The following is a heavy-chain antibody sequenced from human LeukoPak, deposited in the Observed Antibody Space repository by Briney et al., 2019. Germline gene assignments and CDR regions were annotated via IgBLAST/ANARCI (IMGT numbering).Heavy chain of an antibody. Sequence: PSETLSLTCAVYGGSFSGYYWSWIRQPPGKGLEWIGEINHSGSTNYNPSLKSRVTISVETSKNQFSLKLSSVTAADTAVYYCASRVNTAMVTTPFDYWGQGTLVTASS. CDR3: ASRVNTAMVTTPFDY. D-gene: IGHD5-18*01. CDR2: INHSGST. J-gene: IGHJ4*02. V-gene: IGHV4-34*01. CDR1: GGSFSGYY.